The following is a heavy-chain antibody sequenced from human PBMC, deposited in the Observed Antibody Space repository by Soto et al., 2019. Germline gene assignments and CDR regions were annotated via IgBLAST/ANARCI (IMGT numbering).Heavy chain of an antibody. CDR2: MNPNSGNT. D-gene: IGHD3-10*01. CDR3: ARAQRNSGSYYN. CDR1: GYTFTSYD. Sequence: ASVKVSCKASGYTFTSYDINWVRQATGQGLEWMGWMNPNSGNTGYAQKFQGRVTMTRNTSISTAYMELSSLRSEDTAVYYCARAQRNSGSYYNWGQGTLVTVSS. V-gene: IGHV1-8*01. J-gene: IGHJ4*02.